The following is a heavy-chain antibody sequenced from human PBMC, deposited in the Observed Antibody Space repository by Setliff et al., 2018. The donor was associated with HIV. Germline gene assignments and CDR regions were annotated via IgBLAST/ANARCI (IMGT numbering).Heavy chain of an antibody. D-gene: IGHD3-3*01. CDR3: AKDSYDFWSNYYGNQPDYYFDS. J-gene: IGHJ4*02. CDR1: GYTFTGHY. V-gene: IGHV1-2*06. Sequence: ASVKVSCKASGYTFTGHYMHWVRQVPGQGLEWMGRINPNSGGTNYAQKFQGRFTMTRDTSISTAYMELSRLRSDDTAVYYCAKDSYDFWSNYYGNQPDYYFDSWGQGTLVTVS. CDR2: INPNSGGT.